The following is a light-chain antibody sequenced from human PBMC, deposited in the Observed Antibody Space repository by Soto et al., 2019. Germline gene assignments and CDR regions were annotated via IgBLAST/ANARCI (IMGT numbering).Light chain of an antibody. CDR1: QSVSIH. CDR2: DTS. V-gene: IGKV3-15*01. Sequence: EIVLTQSPGTLSLSPGERATLSCRPSQSVSIHLAWYQQKPGQAPRLLIYDTSTRATGIPARFSGSGSGTEFTLTISSLQSEDFAVYYCQQYSNWPPITFGQGTRLEIK. J-gene: IGKJ5*01. CDR3: QQYSNWPPIT.